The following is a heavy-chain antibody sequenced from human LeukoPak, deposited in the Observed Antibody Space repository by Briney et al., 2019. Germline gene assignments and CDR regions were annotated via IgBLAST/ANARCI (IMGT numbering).Heavy chain of an antibody. CDR3: AREDAGGTYSFDY. V-gene: IGHV3-66*01. CDR1: GFTVSSNF. J-gene: IGHJ4*02. D-gene: IGHD1-26*01. Sequence: GGSLRLSCAVSGFTVSSNFMSWVRQAPGKGPEWVSVIYTSGITYYADSVRGRSTISRDNSKNTLYLQMDSLTAEDTAVYYCAREDAGGTYSFDYWGQGILVTVSS. CDR2: IYTSGIT.